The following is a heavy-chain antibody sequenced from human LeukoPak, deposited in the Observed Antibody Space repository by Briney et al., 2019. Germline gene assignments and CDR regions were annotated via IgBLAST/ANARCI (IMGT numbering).Heavy chain of an antibody. V-gene: IGHV3-30*02. Sequence: GGSLRLSCAASAFTFSSCGMHWARQAPGKGLEWVAFIRYDGSNKYYADSVKGRFTISRDNSKNTLYLQMNSLRAEDTAVYYCAKVARDARPRDYYYYYMDVWGKGTTVTVSS. J-gene: IGHJ6*03. CDR2: IRYDGSNK. CDR3: AKVARDARPRDYYYYYMDV. CDR1: AFTFSSCG.